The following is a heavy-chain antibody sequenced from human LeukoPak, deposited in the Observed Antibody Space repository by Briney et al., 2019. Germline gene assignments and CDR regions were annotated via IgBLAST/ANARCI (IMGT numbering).Heavy chain of an antibody. V-gene: IGHV1-18*04. Sequence: ASVKVSCKASGYTFTDYYMHWVRQAPGQGLEWMGWINPNSGNTNYAQKLQGRVTMTTDTSTSTAYMELRSLRSDDTAVYYCARVGAARDVRLDYWGQGTLVTVSS. CDR2: INPNSGNT. D-gene: IGHD6-6*01. CDR3: ARVGAARDVRLDY. J-gene: IGHJ4*02. CDR1: GYTFTDYY.